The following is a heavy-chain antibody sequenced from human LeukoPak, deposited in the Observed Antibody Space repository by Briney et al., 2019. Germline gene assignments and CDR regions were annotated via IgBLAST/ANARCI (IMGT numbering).Heavy chain of an antibody. CDR2: IKQDESEK. J-gene: IGHJ4*02. V-gene: IGHV3-7*01. D-gene: IGHD5-18*01. CDR3: ARDSSGYGYEEWY. CDR1: GFTFSSYS. Sequence: PGGSLRLSCAASGFTFSSYSMNWVRQAPGKGLEWVANIKQDESEKYYVDSVKGRFTISRDNAKKSLFLQMNSLRAEDTAVYYCARDSSGYGYEEWYWGQGALVTVSS.